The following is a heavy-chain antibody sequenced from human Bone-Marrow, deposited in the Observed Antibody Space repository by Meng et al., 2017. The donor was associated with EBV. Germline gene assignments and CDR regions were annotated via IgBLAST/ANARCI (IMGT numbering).Heavy chain of an antibody. CDR3: ARAGGSFTVDP. D-gene: IGHD1-26*01. CDR2: ICFRGET. J-gene: IGHJ5*02. CDR1: GDSINSGGYD. Sequence: GRLEEPARGPVNASQALSPTCAATGDSINSGGYDWGSIRQAPGKGLEWIVYICFRGETYYTSSFRIRTTISLDTSKNQFSLKLTSVTAADTAVDDCARAGGSFTVDPWGQGALVTVSS. V-gene: IGHV4-30-4*08.